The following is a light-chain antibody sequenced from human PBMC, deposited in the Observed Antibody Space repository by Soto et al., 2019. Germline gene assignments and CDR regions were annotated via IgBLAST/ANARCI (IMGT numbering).Light chain of an antibody. J-gene: IGLJ1*01. Sequence: QSALTQPPSASGSPGQSVTMSCTGTSSDVGGYDFVSWYQQHPGKAPKLLIHEVSNRPSGVSNRFSGSKSGNTASLTISGLQAEDEADYYCTSYTSISTYVFGTGTKLTVL. CDR3: TSYTSISTYV. V-gene: IGLV2-14*01. CDR1: SSDVGGYDF. CDR2: EVS.